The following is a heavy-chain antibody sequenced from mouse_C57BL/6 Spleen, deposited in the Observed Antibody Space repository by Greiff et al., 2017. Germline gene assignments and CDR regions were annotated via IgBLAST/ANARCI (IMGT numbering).Heavy chain of an antibody. J-gene: IGHJ2*01. V-gene: IGHV1-80*01. CDR2: IYPGDGDT. CDR3: ARGWGRGYFDY. CDR1: GYAFSSYW. Sequence: VQLQQSGAELVKPGASVKISCKASGYAFSSYWMNWVKQRPGKGLEWIGQIYPGDGDTNYNGKFKGKATLTADKSSSTAYMQLSSLTSEGSAVYFCARGWGRGYFDYWGQGTTLTVSS. D-gene: IGHD2-3*01.